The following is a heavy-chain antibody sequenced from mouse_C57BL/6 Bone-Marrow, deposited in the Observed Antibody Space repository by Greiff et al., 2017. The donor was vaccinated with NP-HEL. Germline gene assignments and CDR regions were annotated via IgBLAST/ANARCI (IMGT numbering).Heavy chain of an antibody. V-gene: IGHV1-47*01. J-gene: IGHJ2*01. D-gene: IGHD2-5*01. CDR3: ARLGYSNSSFDY. CDR1: GYTFTTYP. CDR2: FHPYNDDT. Sequence: QVQLQQPGTELVKPGASVKLSCKASGYTFTTYPIEWMKQNHGKSLEWIGNFHPYNDDTKYNEKFKGKATLTVEKSSSTVYLELSRLTSDDSAVYYCARLGYSNSSFDYWGQGTTLTVSS.